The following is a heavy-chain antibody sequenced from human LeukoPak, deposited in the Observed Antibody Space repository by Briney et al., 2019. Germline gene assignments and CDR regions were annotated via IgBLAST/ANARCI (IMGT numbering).Heavy chain of an antibody. V-gene: IGHV3-23*01. CDR1: GFTFSSYT. Sequence: GGSLRLSCAASGFTFSSYTMYWVRQAPGKGLEWVSGISSSGSNTYYADSVKGRFTISRDNAKNTEYLQMNSLRAEDTAVYYCASHSYGYRYYFDYWGQGTLVTVSS. CDR2: ISSSGSNT. CDR3: ASHSYGYRYYFDY. D-gene: IGHD5-18*01. J-gene: IGHJ4*02.